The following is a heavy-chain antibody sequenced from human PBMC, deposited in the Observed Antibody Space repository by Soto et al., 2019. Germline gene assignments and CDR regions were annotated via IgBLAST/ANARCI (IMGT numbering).Heavy chain of an antibody. CDR2: ISAYNGNT. V-gene: IGHV1-18*01. CDR3: ARDHRGGTEGFDS. CDR1: GYTFTSFG. Sequence: QVQLVQSGAEVKKPGASVKVSCKASGYTFTSFGISWVRQAPGQGLEWMGWISAYNGNTNYAENLQGRVTMTTDTSASTADMERRSRRAGDAAVDYWARDHRGGTEGFDSWGQGTRVTVSS. J-gene: IGHJ3*02. D-gene: IGHD2-15*01.